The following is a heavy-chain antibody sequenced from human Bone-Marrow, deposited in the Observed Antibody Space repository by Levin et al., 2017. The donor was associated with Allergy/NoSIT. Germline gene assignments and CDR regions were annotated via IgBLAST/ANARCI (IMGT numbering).Heavy chain of an antibody. Sequence: MASETLSLTCTVSGGSLSDYYWSWIRQPAGKGLEWIGRVYSSGSTNFNPSLQSRVSMSVDTSKNQFSLKLSSVTAADTAVYYCARGYNTGWYFNYWGPGTPVTVSS. D-gene: IGHD5-24*01. CDR1: GGSLSDYY. V-gene: IGHV4-4*07. CDR2: VYSSGST. CDR3: ARGYNTGWYFNY. J-gene: IGHJ4*02.